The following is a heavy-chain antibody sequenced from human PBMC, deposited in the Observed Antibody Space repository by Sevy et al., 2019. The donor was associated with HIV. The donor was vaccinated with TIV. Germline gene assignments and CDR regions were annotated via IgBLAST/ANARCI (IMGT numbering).Heavy chain of an antibody. CDR3: ATTKDYYDSSGCPFDY. J-gene: IGHJ4*02. D-gene: IGHD3-22*01. CDR2: FDPEDGER. CDR1: GYTLTGLS. Sequence: ASVKVSCKVSGYTLTGLSMHWVRQAPGKGLEWRGSFDPEDGERIYAQKLEGRVTMTEDTSADTAYMELNSLRSEDTAVYYCATTKDYYDSSGCPFDYWGQGTLVTVSS. V-gene: IGHV1-24*01.